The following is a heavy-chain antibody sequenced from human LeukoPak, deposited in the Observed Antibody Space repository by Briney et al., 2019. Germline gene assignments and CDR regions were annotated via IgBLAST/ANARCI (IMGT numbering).Heavy chain of an antibody. CDR2: MNPNSGNT. Sequence: ASVKVSCKASGYTFTSYDINWVRQATGQGLEWMGWMNPNSGNTGYAQKFQGRVTMTRNTSISTAYMELSGLRSEDTAVYYCARGHLLWFGELWYWGQGTLVTVSS. CDR3: ARGHLLWFGELWY. CDR1: GYTFTSYD. V-gene: IGHV1-8*01. J-gene: IGHJ4*02. D-gene: IGHD3-10*01.